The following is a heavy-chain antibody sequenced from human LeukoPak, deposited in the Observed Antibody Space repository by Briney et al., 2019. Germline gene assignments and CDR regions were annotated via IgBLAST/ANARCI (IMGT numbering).Heavy chain of an antibody. J-gene: IGHJ4*02. V-gene: IGHV3-23*01. CDR1: GFTFSSYA. CDR2: ISGSGGST. Sequence: GGSLRLSCAASGFTFSSYAMSWVRQAPGKGLEWVSAISGSGGSTYYADSVKGRFTISRDNSKNTLYLQMNSLRAEDTAVYYCARDRRRLDTAIAYYFDYWGQGTLVTVSS. CDR3: ARDRRRLDTAIAYYFDY. D-gene: IGHD5-18*01.